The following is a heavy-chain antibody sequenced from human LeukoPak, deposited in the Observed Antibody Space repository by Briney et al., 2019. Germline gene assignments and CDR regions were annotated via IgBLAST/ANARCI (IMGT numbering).Heavy chain of an antibody. CDR1: GGSISSYY. Sequence: SETLSLTCTVSGGSISSYYWSWIRQPPGKGLEWIGYIYYSGSTNYNPSLKSRVTISVDTSKNQFSLKLSSVTAADTAVYYCARARLYGSYYYYYGVDVWGQGTTVTVSS. D-gene: IGHD2-8*01. CDR3: ARARLYGSYYYYYGVDV. CDR2: IYYSGST. J-gene: IGHJ6*02. V-gene: IGHV4-59*01.